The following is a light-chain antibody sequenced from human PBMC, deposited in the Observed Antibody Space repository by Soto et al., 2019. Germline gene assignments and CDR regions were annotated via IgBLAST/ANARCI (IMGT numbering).Light chain of an antibody. V-gene: IGKV1-39*01. CDR1: QSISSY. CDR3: QQYSTYSYT. Sequence: DIQMTQSPSSLSASVGDRVTITCRASQSISSYLNWYQQKPGKAPKLLIYAASSLQSGVPSRFSGSGSGTDFTLTISSLQPEDFATYYCQQYSTYSYTFGQGTKLEIK. CDR2: AAS. J-gene: IGKJ2*01.